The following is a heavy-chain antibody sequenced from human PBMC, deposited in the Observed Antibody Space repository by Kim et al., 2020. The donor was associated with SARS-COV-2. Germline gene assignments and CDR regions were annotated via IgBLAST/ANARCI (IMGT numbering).Heavy chain of an antibody. J-gene: IGHJ4*02. V-gene: IGHV3-73*01. CDR2: IRNKKNNYAT. Sequence: GGSLKLSCAASGFTFSGAAMHWVRQASGKGLEWVGRIRNKKNNYATTYAASVKGRFTVSRDDSKNMAYLHMNSLKTEDTAVYYCTRLSPYGVDPTLGGQGTLVTVSS. D-gene: IGHD3-3*01. CDR1: GFTFSGAA. CDR3: TRLSPYGVDPTL.